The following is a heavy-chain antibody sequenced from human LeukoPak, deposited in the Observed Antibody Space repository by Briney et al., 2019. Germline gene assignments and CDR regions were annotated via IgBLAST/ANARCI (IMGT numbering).Heavy chain of an antibody. CDR1: GFTFSSYG. CDR3: AKPPRDTMTAAEN. CDR2: IRYDGSNK. D-gene: IGHD6-13*01. J-gene: IGHJ4*02. V-gene: IGHV3-30*02. Sequence: GGSLRLSCAASGFTFSSYGMHWVRQAPGKGLEWVAFIRYDGSNKYYADSVKGRFTISRDNSKNTLYLQMNSLRAEDTAVYYCAKPPRDTMTAAENWGQGALVTVSS.